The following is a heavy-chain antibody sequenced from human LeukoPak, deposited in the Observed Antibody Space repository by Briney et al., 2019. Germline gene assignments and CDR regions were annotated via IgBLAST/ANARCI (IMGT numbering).Heavy chain of an antibody. CDR2: ISSSGSTI. J-gene: IGHJ3*02. CDR3: ARADAAIFFGGTYAHAFDM. V-gene: IGHV3-48*03. Sequence: GGSLRLSCAVSGFSFSSYEMNWVRQAPGKGLEWVSYISSSGSTIYYADSVKGRFTISRDNAKNSLYLQMNSLRAADTAVYYCARADAAIFFGGTYAHAFDMWGQGTMVTVSS. D-gene: IGHD3-3*01. CDR1: GFSFSSYE.